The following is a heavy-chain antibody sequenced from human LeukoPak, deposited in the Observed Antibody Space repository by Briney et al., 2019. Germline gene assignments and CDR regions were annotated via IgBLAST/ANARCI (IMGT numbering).Heavy chain of an antibody. Sequence: SETLALTCTVSGGAISSYYWSWIRQPPGKRLEWMGNIYYSGSTNYNSSLKSRVTISVDTSKNTISLKLRSVTAADTAVYYCARKGVSDLYYFDSWGQGTLVTVSS. CDR1: GGAISSYY. CDR2: IYYSGST. D-gene: IGHD3-16*01. V-gene: IGHV4-59*08. CDR3: ARKGVSDLYYFDS. J-gene: IGHJ4*02.